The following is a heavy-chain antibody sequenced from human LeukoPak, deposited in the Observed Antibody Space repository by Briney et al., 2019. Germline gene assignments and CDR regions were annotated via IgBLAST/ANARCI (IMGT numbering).Heavy chain of an antibody. J-gene: IGHJ4*02. D-gene: IGHD6-13*01. CDR3: ARDKGGSSSLDY. CDR1: SGSIRSYY. V-gene: IGHV4-4*07. CDR2: IYSTGST. Sequence: SETVSLTCSLSSGSIRSYYWNWIRQPAGQGLEWIGRIYSTGSTNYNPSLKSRVTMSIDTSKKQFSLKVNSVTAADTAVYYCARDKGGSSSLDYWGQGTLVTVSS.